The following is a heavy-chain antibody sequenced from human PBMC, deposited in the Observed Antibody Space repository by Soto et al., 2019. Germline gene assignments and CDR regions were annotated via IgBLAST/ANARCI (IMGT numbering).Heavy chain of an antibody. CDR1: GDSVSSNSAA. V-gene: IGHV6-1*01. CDR3: APSYEFWSGFYD. Sequence: QVQLQQSGPGLVQPSQTLSLTCAISGDSVSSNSAAWNWIRQSPSRGLEWLGRTYYRSKWYHEYAVSVKSRMTITSDTSKNQFSLHLNSVTPEDTALYYCAPSYEFWSGFYDWGQGTLVTVSS. D-gene: IGHD3-3*01. CDR2: TYYRSKWYH. J-gene: IGHJ4*02.